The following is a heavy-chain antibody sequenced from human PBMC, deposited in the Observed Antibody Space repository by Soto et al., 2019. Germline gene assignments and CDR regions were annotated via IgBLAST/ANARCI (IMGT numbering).Heavy chain of an antibody. CDR1: GYTFTSYG. CDR3: ARASSSWYGHYYYYYGMDV. CDR2: ISAYNGNT. Sequence: QVQLVQSGAEVKKPGASVKVSCKASGYTFTSYGISWVRQAPGQGLEWMGWISAYNGNTNYAQKLQGRVTMTTDTSTSTAYLELRSLRSDDTAVYYCARASSSWYGHYYYYYGMDVWGQGTTVTVSS. D-gene: IGHD6-13*01. V-gene: IGHV1-18*01. J-gene: IGHJ6*02.